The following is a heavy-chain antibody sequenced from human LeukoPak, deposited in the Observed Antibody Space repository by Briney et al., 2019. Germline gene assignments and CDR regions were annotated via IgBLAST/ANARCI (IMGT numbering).Heavy chain of an antibody. D-gene: IGHD3-9*01. Sequence: ASVKVSFKASGYTFTSYHMHWVRQAHGQGLEWMGIINPSGGRTSYAQQFQGRVTMTRDTSTSTAYMELSSLRSEDTAVYYCAREHYDILTGPLDYWGQGTLVTVSS. CDR2: INPSGGRT. CDR3: AREHYDILTGPLDY. CDR1: GYTFTSYH. J-gene: IGHJ4*02. V-gene: IGHV1-46*01.